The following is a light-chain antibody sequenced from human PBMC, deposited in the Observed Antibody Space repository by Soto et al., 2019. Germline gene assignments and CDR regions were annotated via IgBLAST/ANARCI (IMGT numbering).Light chain of an antibody. CDR3: QQYNNWLT. Sequence: EIVMTQSPATLSVSPGDTVTLSCRASQRISNDLAWYQQIPGQAPRLLIYGASTRAAGIPARFSGSGSGTEFSLTISSLQSEEFALYYCQQYNNWLTFGGGTKVEIK. J-gene: IGKJ4*01. V-gene: IGKV3-15*01. CDR2: GAS. CDR1: QRISND.